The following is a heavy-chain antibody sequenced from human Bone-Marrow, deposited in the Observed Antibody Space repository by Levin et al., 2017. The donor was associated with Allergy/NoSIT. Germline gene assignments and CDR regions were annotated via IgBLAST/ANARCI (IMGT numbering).Heavy chain of an antibody. CDR2: ISPIFGIP. D-gene: IGHD6-13*01. CDR3: ARALSSSGDWYFDL. J-gene: IGHJ2*01. Sequence: PGESLKISCKASGGTGSSYTFNWVRQAPGQGLEWMGRISPIFGIPNYAQKFQDRVTINADKSTSTAYMELRSLMSEDTAIYYCARALSSSGDWYFDLWGRGTLVTVSS. V-gene: IGHV1-69*02. CDR1: GGTGSSYT.